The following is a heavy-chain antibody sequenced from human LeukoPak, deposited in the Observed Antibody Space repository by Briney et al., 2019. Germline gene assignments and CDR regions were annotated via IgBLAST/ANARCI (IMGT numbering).Heavy chain of an antibody. CDR3: ARAYYGSGTMPDAFDI. V-gene: IGHV4-39*01. J-gene: IGHJ3*02. Sequence: SETLSLTCTVSGGSISSSSYYWGWIRQPPGKGLEWIGSIYYSGYTYYNPSLESRVTISVDTSKNQFSLKLSSVTAADTAVYYCARAYYGSGTMPDAFDIWGQGTMVTVSS. CDR2: IYYSGYT. D-gene: IGHD3-10*01. CDR1: GGSISSSSYY.